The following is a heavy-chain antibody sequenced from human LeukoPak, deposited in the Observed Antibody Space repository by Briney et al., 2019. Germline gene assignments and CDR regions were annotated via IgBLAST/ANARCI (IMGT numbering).Heavy chain of an antibody. Sequence: SETLSLTCTVSGGSISSSNYYWSWIRQPAGKGLEWIGRIYTSETTNYNPSLKSRVTISIDTSKNQFSLKLSSVTAADTAVYYCARDPARITIFGVVTQTGAFDIWGQGTMVTVSS. CDR2: IYTSETT. J-gene: IGHJ3*02. D-gene: IGHD3-3*01. V-gene: IGHV4-61*02. CDR1: GGSISSSNYY. CDR3: ARDPARITIFGVVTQTGAFDI.